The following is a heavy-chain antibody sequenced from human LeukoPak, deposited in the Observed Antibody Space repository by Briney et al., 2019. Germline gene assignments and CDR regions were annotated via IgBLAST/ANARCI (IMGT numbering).Heavy chain of an antibody. V-gene: IGHV4-34*01. CDR3: ARGPATYDFWSGYYSRGDYYYYMDV. J-gene: IGHJ6*03. CDR1: GGSFSGYY. Sequence: SETLSLTCAVYGGSFSGYYWSWIRQPPGKGLEWIGEINHSGSTNYNPSLKRRVTISVDTSKNQFSLKRSSVTAADTAVYYCARGPATYDFWSGYYSRGDYYYYMDVWGKGTTVTVSS. D-gene: IGHD3-3*01. CDR2: INHSGST.